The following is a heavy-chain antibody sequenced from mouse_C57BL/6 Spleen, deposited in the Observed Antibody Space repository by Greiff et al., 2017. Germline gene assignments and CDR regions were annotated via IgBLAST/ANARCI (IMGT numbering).Heavy chain of an antibody. CDR1: GYTFTDYE. CDR3: TRRITGTSYFDY. Sequence: QVQLQQSGAELVRPGASVTLSCKASGYTFTDYEMHWVKQTPVHGLEWIGAIDPETGGTAYNQKFKGKAILTADKSSSTAYMELRSLTSEDSADYYCTRRITGTSYFDYWGQGTTLTVSS. D-gene: IGHD4-1*01. CDR2: IDPETGGT. J-gene: IGHJ2*01. V-gene: IGHV1-15*01.